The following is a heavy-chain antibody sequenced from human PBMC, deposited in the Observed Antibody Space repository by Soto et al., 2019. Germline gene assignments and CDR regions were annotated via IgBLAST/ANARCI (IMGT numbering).Heavy chain of an antibody. V-gene: IGHV1-69*01. CDR1: GGTFSSYA. J-gene: IGHJ6*02. Sequence: QVQLVQSGAEVKKPGSSVKVSCKASGGTFSSYAISWVRQAPGQGLEWMGGINPIFGTANYAQKFQGRVTITADESPSTAYVELRSLGSEDTAVYYCARISGIAVAGRLLHYYGMDVWGQGTTVTVSS. D-gene: IGHD6-19*01. CDR2: INPIFGTA. CDR3: ARISGIAVAGRLLHYYGMDV.